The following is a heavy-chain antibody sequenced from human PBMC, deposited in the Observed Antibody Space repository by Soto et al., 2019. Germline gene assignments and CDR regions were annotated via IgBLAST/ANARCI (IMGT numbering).Heavy chain of an antibody. CDR2: IYYSGST. CDR3: ARVYPTSGYSYGLFDY. D-gene: IGHD5-18*01. J-gene: IGHJ4*02. Sequence: YATWSLTCTVSGGSISSSSNYWGWIREPAGKGREWIGSIYYSGSTYYNPSLKSRVTISVDTSKNQFSLKLSSVTAADTAVYYCARVYPTSGYSYGLFDYWGQGTLV. CDR1: GGSISSSSNY. V-gene: IGHV4-39*01.